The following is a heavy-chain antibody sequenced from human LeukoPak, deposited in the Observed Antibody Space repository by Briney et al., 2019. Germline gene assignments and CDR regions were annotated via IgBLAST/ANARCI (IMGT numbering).Heavy chain of an antibody. CDR1: GFAFSSYA. D-gene: IGHD1-14*01. CDR3: AKAPVSTVNWFDP. V-gene: IGHV3-23*01. CDR2: ISGSGGST. J-gene: IGHJ5*02. Sequence: PGGSLRLSCAASGFAFSSYAMSWVRQAPGKGLEWVSAISGSGGSTYYADSVEGRFTISRDNSKNTLYLQMNSLRAEDTAVYYCAKAPVSTVNWFDPWGQGTLVTVSS.